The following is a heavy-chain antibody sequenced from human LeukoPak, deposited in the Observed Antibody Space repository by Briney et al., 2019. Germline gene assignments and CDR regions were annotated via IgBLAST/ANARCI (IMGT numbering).Heavy chain of an antibody. V-gene: IGHV3-30*04. CDR3: ARDCSGGSCYFELRAFDI. CDR1: GFTFSSYA. D-gene: IGHD2-15*01. CDR2: ISYDGSNK. Sequence: GGSLRLSCAASGFTFSSYAMHWVRQAPGKGLEWVAVISYDGSNKYYADSVKGRFTISRDNSKNSLYLQMNSLRAEDTAVYYCARDCSGGSCYFELRAFDIWGQGTMVTVSS. J-gene: IGHJ3*02.